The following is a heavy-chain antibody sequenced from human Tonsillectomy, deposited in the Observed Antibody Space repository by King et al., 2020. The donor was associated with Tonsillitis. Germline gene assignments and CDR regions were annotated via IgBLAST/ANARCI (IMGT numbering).Heavy chain of an antibody. V-gene: IGHV1-69*14. CDR1: GGTFSRYA. J-gene: IGHJ6*02. CDR3: AGDDAPGIVGATDYYYGMDV. CDR2: ITPMFGTT. D-gene: IGHD1-26*01. Sequence: QLVQSGAEVRKPGSSVKVSCMASGGTFSRYAISWVRQAPGQGLEWMGGITPMFGTTNYAQTFQDRVTITVDRSTSTLTLELSSLRSEDTAVYYCAGDDAPGIVGATDYYYGMDVWGQGTTVTVSS.